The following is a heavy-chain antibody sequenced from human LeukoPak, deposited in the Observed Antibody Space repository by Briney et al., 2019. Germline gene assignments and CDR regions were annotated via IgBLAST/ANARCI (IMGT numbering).Heavy chain of an antibody. CDR3: ARVKRDCSSTSCYRGFDY. CDR2: IYYSGST. V-gene: IGHV4-39*07. CDR1: GGSISSSSYY. D-gene: IGHD2-2*01. J-gene: IGHJ4*02. Sequence: PSETLSLTCTVSGGSISSSSYYWGWIRQPPGKGLEWIGSIYYSGSTYYNPSLKSRVTISVDTSKNQFSLKLSSVTAADTAVYYCARVKRDCSSTSCYRGFDYWGQGTLVTVSS.